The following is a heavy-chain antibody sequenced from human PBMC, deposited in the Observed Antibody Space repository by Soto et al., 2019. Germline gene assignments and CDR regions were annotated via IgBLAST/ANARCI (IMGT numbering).Heavy chain of an antibody. CDR3: ARTLGYCSGGSCYSSWFDP. J-gene: IGHJ5*02. CDR2: INSDGSST. D-gene: IGHD2-15*01. V-gene: IGHV3-74*01. CDR1: GFTFSSYW. Sequence: GGSLRLSCAASGFTFSSYWMHWVRQAPGKGLVWVSRINSDGSSTSYADSVKGRFTISRDNAKNTLYLQMNSLRAEGTAVYYCARTLGYCSGGSCYSSWFDPWGQGTLVTVSS.